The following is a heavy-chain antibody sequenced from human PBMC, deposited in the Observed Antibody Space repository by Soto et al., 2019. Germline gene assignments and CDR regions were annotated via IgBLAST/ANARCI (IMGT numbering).Heavy chain of an antibody. V-gene: IGHV3-21*01. J-gene: IGHJ5*02. CDR3: ASGNWFDP. Sequence: EVQLVESGGGLVKPGGSLRLSCAASGFTFSSYSMNWVRQAPGKGLEWVSSISTSDSYIYYADSVTGRFTISRDHARNSLYLQMNSLRAEDTAVYYCASGNWFDPWGQGTLVTVSS. CDR2: ISTSDSYI. CDR1: GFTFSSYS.